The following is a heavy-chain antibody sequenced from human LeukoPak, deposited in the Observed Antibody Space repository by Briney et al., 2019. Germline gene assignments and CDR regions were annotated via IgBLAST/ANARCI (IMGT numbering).Heavy chain of an antibody. CDR2: IIPILGIA. D-gene: IGHD5-18*01. V-gene: IGHV1-69*04. J-gene: IGHJ4*02. CDR3: ARTGIQLWSFDY. Sequence: SVKVSCKASGGTFSSYAISWVRQAPGQGLEWMGRIIPILGIANYAQKFQGRVTMTTDTSTSTAYMELRSLRSDDTAVYYCARTGIQLWSFDYWGQGTLVTVS. CDR1: GGTFSSYA.